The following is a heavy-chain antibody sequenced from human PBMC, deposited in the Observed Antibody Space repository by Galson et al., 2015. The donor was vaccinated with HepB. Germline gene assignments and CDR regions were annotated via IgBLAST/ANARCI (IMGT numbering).Heavy chain of an antibody. J-gene: IGHJ3*02. D-gene: IGHD1-20*01. CDR2: IKSKTDGGTT. CDR1: GFTFSNAW. V-gene: IGHV3-15*01. CDR3: TTDLSRYNWNDVLDAFDI. Sequence: SLRLSCAAPGFTFSNAWMSWVRQAPGKGLEWVGRIKSKTDGGTTDYAAPVKGRFTISRDDSKNTLYLQMNSLKTEDTAVYYCTTDLSRYNWNDVLDAFDIWGQGTMVTVSS.